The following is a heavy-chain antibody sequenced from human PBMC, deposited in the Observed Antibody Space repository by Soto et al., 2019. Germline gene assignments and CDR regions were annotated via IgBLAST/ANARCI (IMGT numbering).Heavy chain of an antibody. CDR2: IDPSDSYT. Sequence: PGESLKISCKGSGYSFTSYWISWVRQMLGKGLEWMGRIDPSDSYTNYSPSFQGHATISADKSISTAYLQWSSLKASDTAMYYCSITMVRGVISPPAYYYYGMDVWGQGTTVTVSS. V-gene: IGHV5-10-1*01. CDR3: SITMVRGVISPPAYYYYGMDV. D-gene: IGHD3-10*01. J-gene: IGHJ6*02. CDR1: GYSFTSYW.